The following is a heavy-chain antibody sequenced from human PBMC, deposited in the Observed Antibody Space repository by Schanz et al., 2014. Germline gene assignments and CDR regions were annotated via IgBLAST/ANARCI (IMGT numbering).Heavy chain of an antibody. V-gene: IGHV3-23*04. CDR3: AKGQLLSYYFDY. D-gene: IGHD2-21*01. Sequence: VKLVESGGGVVQPGRSLRLSCAASGFTFSDSWMHWVRQAPGKGLEWVSAISGSGGDTYYADSVKGRFTISRDNSKNTLYLQMNSLRAEDTAVYYCAKGQLLSYYFDYWGQGTLVTVSS. CDR1: GFTFSDSW. J-gene: IGHJ4*02. CDR2: ISGSGGDT.